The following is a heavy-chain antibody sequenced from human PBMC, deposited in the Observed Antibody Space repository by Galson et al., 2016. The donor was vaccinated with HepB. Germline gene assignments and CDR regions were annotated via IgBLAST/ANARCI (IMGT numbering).Heavy chain of an antibody. CDR2: ISSHNSNI. CDR3: VRGAGGYAPHFDY. CDR1: GFIFSSYG. Sequence: SLRLSCAASGFIFSSYGMIWVRQAPGKGLEWVSFISSHNSNIYYADSVNGRFTISRDNAYNSLYLQMNSLRVEDTAVYYCVRGAGGYAPHFDYWGQGTLVTVSS. V-gene: IGHV3-21*01. D-gene: IGHD5-12*01. J-gene: IGHJ4*02.